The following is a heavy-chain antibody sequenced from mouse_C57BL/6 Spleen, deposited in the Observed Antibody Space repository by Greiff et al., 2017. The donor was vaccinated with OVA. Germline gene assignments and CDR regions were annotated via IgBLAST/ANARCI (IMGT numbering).Heavy chain of an antibody. CDR3: ARSGTGPAWFAY. CDR2: INPNNGCT. J-gene: IGHJ3*01. V-gene: IGHV1-18*01. D-gene: IGHD4-1*01. CDR1: GYTFTDYN. Sequence: EVQLQQSGPELVKPGASVKIPCKASGYTFTDYNMDWVKQSHGKSLEWIGDINPNNGCTIYNQKFKGKATLTVDKSSSTAYMELRSLTSEDTAVYYCARSGTGPAWFAYWGQGTLVTVSA.